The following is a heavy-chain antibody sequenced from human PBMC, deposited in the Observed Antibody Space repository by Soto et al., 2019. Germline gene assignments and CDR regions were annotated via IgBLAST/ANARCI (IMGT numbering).Heavy chain of an antibody. CDR2: IYHSGST. J-gene: IGHJ3*02. CDR1: GGSISSGGYS. Sequence: SETLSLTCAVSGGSISSGGYSWSWIRQPPGKGLEWIGYIYHSGSTYYNPSLKSRVTISVDRSKNQFSLKLSSVTAADTAVYYCAGLSVVVPAASDAFDIWGQGTMVT. CDR3: AGLSVVVPAASDAFDI. V-gene: IGHV4-30-2*01. D-gene: IGHD2-2*01.